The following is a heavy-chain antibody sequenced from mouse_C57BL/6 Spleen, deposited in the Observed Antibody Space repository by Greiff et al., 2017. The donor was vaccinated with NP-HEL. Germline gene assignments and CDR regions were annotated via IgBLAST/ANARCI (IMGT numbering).Heavy chain of an antibody. Sequence: QVQLQQPGAELVKPGASVKLSCKASGYTFTSYGMQWVKQRPGQGLEWIGEIDPADSYTNYNQKFKGKATLTVDTASSTAYMQLSSLTSEDSAVYYCARVPNYFDYWGQGTTLTVSS. CDR2: IDPADSYT. D-gene: IGHD6-1*01. J-gene: IGHJ2*01. V-gene: IGHV1-50*01. CDR1: GYTFTSYG. CDR3: ARVPNYFDY.